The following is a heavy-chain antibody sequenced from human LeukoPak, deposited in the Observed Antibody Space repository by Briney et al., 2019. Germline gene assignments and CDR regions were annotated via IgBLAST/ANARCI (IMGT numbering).Heavy chain of an antibody. D-gene: IGHD1-26*01. CDR3: AHRRNVGANTEFDY. V-gene: IGHV2-5*01. CDR1: GFSLSTSGVG. Sequence: SGPTLVKPTQTLTLTCTFSGFSLSTSGVGVGWIRQPPGKALEWLALIYWNDDKRYSPSLKSRLTITKDTSKNQVVLTMTNMDTVDTATYYWAHRRNVGANTEFDYWGQGTLVTVSS. J-gene: IGHJ4*02. CDR2: IYWNDDK.